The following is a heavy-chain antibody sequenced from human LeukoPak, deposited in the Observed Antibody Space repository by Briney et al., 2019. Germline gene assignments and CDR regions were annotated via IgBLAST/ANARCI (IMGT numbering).Heavy chain of an antibody. CDR1: GGSFSGYY. CDR2: INHSGST. V-gene: IGHV4-34*01. CDR3: ARGGYCSGGSCYSDAFDI. Sequence: PSETLSLTCVVYGGSFSGYYWSWIRQPPGKGLEWIGEINHSGSTNYNPSLKSRVTISVDTSRNQFFLKLRSLTAADTAVYYCARGGYCSGGSCYSDAFDIWGQGTMVTVSS. J-gene: IGHJ3*02. D-gene: IGHD2-15*01.